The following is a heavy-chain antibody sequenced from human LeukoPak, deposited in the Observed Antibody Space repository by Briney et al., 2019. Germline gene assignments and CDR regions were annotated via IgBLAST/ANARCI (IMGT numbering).Heavy chain of an antibody. CDR3: ARIGRDYGDYFDY. Sequence: GGSLRLSCAASGFTFSSSWMSWVRQAPGEGLEWVANIKQDGSEKSYVDSVKGRFTISRDNAKNSLYLQMNSLRAEDTAVYYCARIGRDYGDYFDYWGQGTLVTVSS. CDR1: GFTFSSSW. CDR2: IKQDGSEK. D-gene: IGHD4-17*01. V-gene: IGHV3-7*05. J-gene: IGHJ4*02.